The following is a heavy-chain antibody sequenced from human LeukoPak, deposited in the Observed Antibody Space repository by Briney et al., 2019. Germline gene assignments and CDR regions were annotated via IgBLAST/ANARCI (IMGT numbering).Heavy chain of an antibody. D-gene: IGHD1-26*01. J-gene: IGHJ4*02. CDR3: TKDISVGATPYYFDY. V-gene: IGHV3-9*01. Sequence: PPGRSLRLSCAASGFTFDDYAMHWVRQAPGKGLEWVSVVTWNSDTIGYADSVMGRFTISRDNAKNSLYLQMNSLRAEDTALYYCTKDISVGATPYYFDYWGQGTLVTVSS. CDR2: VTWNSDTI. CDR1: GFTFDDYA.